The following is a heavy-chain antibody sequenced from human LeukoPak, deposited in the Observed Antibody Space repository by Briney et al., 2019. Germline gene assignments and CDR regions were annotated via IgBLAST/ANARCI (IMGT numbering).Heavy chain of an antibody. V-gene: IGHV3-11*01. J-gene: IGHJ4*02. CDR2: ISSSGTII. Sequence: AGGSLRLSCAASGFTFSDYYMTWIRQAPGKGLEWVSCISSSGTIIYYADSVKGRFTISRDNSKNTLYLQMNSLRAEDTAVYYCAKASRGSGSYYNTYWGQGTLVTVSS. CDR3: AKASRGSGSYYNTY. D-gene: IGHD3-10*01. CDR1: GFTFSDYY.